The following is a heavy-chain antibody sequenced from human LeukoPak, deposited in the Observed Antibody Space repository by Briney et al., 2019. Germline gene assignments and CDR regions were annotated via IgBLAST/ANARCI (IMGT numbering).Heavy chain of an antibody. CDR3: ARDARWSPLDY. Sequence: ASVKVSCKTSGYGFSTYGISWVRQAPGQGPEWMGWITAYNGNTRFSQKFQGRVTMTTDTSTSTVYMELSSLRSDDTAVYYCARDARWSPLDYWGQGTLVTVSS. J-gene: IGHJ4*02. V-gene: IGHV1-18*01. CDR1: GYGFSTYG. D-gene: IGHD3-3*01. CDR2: ITAYNGNT.